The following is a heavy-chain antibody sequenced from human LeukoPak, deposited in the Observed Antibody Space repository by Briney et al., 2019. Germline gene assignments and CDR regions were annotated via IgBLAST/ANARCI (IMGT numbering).Heavy chain of an antibody. J-gene: IGHJ4*02. CDR1: GGSFSGYY. CDR3: ARDRVEQPYYFDY. CDR2: INHSGST. D-gene: IGHD1/OR15-1a*01. Sequence: SETLSLTCAVYGGSFSGYYWSWIRQPPGKGLEWIGEINHSGSTNYNPSLKNRVTISVDTSKNQFSLKLTSVTAADTAVYYCARDRVEQPYYFDYWDQGTLVTVSS. V-gene: IGHV4-34*01.